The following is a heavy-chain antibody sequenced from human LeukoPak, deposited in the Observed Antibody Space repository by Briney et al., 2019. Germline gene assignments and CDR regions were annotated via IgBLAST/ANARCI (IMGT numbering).Heavy chain of an antibody. D-gene: IGHD3-3*01. CDR1: GGSISSYY. CDR3: ARDGEGRGNYDFWSGYYRDAFDI. Sequence: SETLSLTCTVSGGSISSYYWSWIRQPAGKGLEWIGRIYTSGSTNYNPSLKSRVTMSVDTSKNQFSLKLSSVTAADTAVYYCARDGEGRGNYDFWSGYYRDAFDIWGQGTMVTVSS. J-gene: IGHJ3*02. CDR2: IYTSGST. V-gene: IGHV4-4*07.